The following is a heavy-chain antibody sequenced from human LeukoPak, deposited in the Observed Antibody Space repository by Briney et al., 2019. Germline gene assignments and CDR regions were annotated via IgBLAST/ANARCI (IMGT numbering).Heavy chain of an antibody. CDR1: GYTFTSYG. V-gene: IGHV1-18*01. CDR2: ISAYNGNT. CDR3: ARDRLGAIPHYYGMDV. Sequence: GASVKVSCKASGYTFTSYGISWVRQAPGQGLEWMGWISAYNGNTNYAQNFQGRVTMTTDTSASTAYMELRSLRSDDTAVYYCARDRLGAIPHYYGMDVWGQGTTVTVSS. J-gene: IGHJ6*02. D-gene: IGHD1-26*01.